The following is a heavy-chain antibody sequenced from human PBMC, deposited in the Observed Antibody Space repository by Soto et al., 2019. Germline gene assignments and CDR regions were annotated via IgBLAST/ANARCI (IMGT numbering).Heavy chain of an antibody. CDR3: ASLPAARYYYYYYGMDV. J-gene: IGHJ6*02. CDR1: GGSFSGYY. Sequence: PSETLSLTCAVYGGSFSGYYWSWILQPPWKGLEWIGEINHSGSTNYNPSLKSRVTISVDTSKNQFSLKLSSVTAADTAVYYCASLPAARYYYYYYGMDVWGQGTTVTVSS. V-gene: IGHV4-34*01. D-gene: IGHD2-2*01. CDR2: INHSGST.